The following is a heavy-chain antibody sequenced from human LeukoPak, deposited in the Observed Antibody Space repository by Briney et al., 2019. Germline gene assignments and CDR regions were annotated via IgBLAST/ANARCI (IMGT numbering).Heavy chain of an antibody. CDR3: ARDRGGGHGSNQGDYDY. Sequence: ASVKVSCKASGYIFTTYGISWVRQAPGQGLEWMGWISVYKRNTNYAQKFQGRVTMTTDTSTSTAYMELRSLRSDDTAVYYCARDRGGGHGSNQGDYDYWGQGTLVTVSS. V-gene: IGHV1-18*01. CDR1: GYIFTTYG. J-gene: IGHJ4*02. D-gene: IGHD3-10*01. CDR2: ISVYKRNT.